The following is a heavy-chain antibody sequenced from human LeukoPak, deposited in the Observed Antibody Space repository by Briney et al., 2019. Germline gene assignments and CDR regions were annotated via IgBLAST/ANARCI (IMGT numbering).Heavy chain of an antibody. Sequence: GGSLRLSCAASGFTVSSNYMSWVRQAPGKGLEWVSVIYSGGSTYYADSVTGRFTISRDNSKNTLYLQMNSLRAEDTAVYYCARDNYGDYGKDVWGKGTTVTVSS. CDR3: ARDNYGDYGKDV. CDR2: IYSGGST. J-gene: IGHJ6*04. V-gene: IGHV3-53*01. D-gene: IGHD4-17*01. CDR1: GFTVSSNY.